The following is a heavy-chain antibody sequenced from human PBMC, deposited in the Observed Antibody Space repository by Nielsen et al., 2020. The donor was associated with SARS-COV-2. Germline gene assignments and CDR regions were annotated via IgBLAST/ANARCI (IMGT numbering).Heavy chain of an antibody. J-gene: IGHJ6*01. CDR2: ISGSGGST. V-gene: IGHV3-23*01. Sequence: GGSLRLSCAASGFTFSSYAMSWVRQAPGKGLEWVSAISGSGGSTYYADSVKGRFTISRDNSKNTLYLQMNSLRAEDTAVYYCARGLVGPGYYYYGMDVWGQGTTVTVSS. D-gene: IGHD2-2*01. CDR3: ARGLVGPGYYYYGMDV. CDR1: GFTFSSYA.